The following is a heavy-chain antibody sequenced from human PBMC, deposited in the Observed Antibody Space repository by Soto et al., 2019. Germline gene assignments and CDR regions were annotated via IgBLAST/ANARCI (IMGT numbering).Heavy chain of an antibody. Sequence: SETLSLTCAVSVGSISSGGYSWSWIRQPPGKGLEWIGYIYHSGSTYYNPSLKSRVTISVDRSKNQFSLKLSSVTAADTAVYYCARNRAAAGTFWFDPWGQGTLVTVSS. CDR3: ARNRAAAGTFWFDP. D-gene: IGHD6-13*01. CDR2: IYHSGST. CDR1: VGSISSGGYS. V-gene: IGHV4-30-2*01. J-gene: IGHJ5*02.